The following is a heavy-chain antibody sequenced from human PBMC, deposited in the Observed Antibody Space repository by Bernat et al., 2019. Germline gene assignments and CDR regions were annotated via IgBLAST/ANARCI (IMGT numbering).Heavy chain of an antibody. D-gene: IGHD3-10*01. J-gene: IGHJ5*02. V-gene: IGHV4-39*01. Sequence: QLQLQESGPGLVKPSETLSLTCTVSGGSISSSSYYWGWIRQPPGKGLEWIGSIYYSGSTYYNPSLKSRVTISVDTSKNQFSLKLSSVTAAGTAVYYYAGRITMVQGPLHGWNWFDPWGQGTLVTVSS. CDR3: AGRITMVQGPLHGWNWFDP. CDR1: GGSISSSSYY. CDR2: IYYSGST.